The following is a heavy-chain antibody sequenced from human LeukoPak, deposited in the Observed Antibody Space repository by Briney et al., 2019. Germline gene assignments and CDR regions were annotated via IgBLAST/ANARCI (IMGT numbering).Heavy chain of an antibody. V-gene: IGHV4-59*01. CDR1: GGSISSYY. Sequence: KPSETLSLTCTVSGGSISSYYWSWIRQPPGKGLEWIGYIYYSGSTNYNPSLKCRVTISVDTSKNQFSLKLSSVTAADTAVYYCARRRITMVQGVISYAFDIWGQGTMVTVSS. J-gene: IGHJ3*02. CDR2: IYYSGST. CDR3: ARRRITMVQGVISYAFDI. D-gene: IGHD3-10*01.